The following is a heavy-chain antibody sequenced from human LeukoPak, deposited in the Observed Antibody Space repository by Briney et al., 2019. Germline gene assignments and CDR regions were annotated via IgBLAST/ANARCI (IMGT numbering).Heavy chain of an antibody. J-gene: IGHJ4*02. Sequence: ASMEVSCKASGYTFTTYPINWVRQAPGQGLEWMGWISNYNGDTTYAQKFQGRVTMTTDTSTNTAYMELRSLTSDDTAIYYCARATYYDILTGLNYWGQGTLVTVSP. CDR1: GYTFTTYP. CDR2: ISNYNGDT. CDR3: ARATYYDILTGLNY. V-gene: IGHV1-18*01. D-gene: IGHD3-9*01.